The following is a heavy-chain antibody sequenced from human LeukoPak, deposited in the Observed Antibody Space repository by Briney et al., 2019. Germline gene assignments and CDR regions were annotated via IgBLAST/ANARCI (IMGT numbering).Heavy chain of an antibody. J-gene: IGHJ4*02. V-gene: IGHV4-59*01. CDR2: IYYSGST. Sequence: SETLSLTCTVSGGSISSYYWSWIRQPPGKGLEWIGYIYYSGSTKYNPSLKSRVTISVDASKTQFSLKLNSVTTADTAVYYCAGGSRELYYLDYWGQGTLVTVSS. CDR1: GGSISSYY. D-gene: IGHD1-7*01. CDR3: AGGSRELYYLDY.